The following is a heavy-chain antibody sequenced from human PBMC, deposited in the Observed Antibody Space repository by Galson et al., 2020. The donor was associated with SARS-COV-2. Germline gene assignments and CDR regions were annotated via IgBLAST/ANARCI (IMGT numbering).Heavy chain of an antibody. CDR3: ATCSSTSCPLYYYYYMDV. CDR1: GFTFSSYG. D-gene: IGHD2-2*01. J-gene: IGHJ6*03. CDR2: IWYDGSNK. Sequence: GGSLRLSCAASGFTFSSYGMHWVRQAPGKGLEWVAVIWYDGSNKYYADSVKGRFTISRDNSKNTLYLQMNSLRAEDTAVYYCATCSSTSCPLYYYYYMDVWGKGTTVTVSS. V-gene: IGHV3-33*01.